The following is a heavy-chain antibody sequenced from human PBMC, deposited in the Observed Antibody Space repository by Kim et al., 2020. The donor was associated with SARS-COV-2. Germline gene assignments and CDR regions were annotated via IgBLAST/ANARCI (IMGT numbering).Heavy chain of an antibody. D-gene: IGHD3-10*01. J-gene: IGHJ3*02. V-gene: IGHV3-53*01. Sequence: ADSVKGRFTISRDNSKNTLYFQMNSLRAEDTAVYFCARADTSVRRAFDIWGQGTMVIVSS. CDR3: ARADTSVRRAFDI.